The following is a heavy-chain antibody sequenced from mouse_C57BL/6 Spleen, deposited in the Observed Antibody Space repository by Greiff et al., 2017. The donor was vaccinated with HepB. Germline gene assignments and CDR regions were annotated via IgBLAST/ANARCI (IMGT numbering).Heavy chain of an antibody. CDR1: GYTFTDYE. D-gene: IGHD2-1*01. CDR3: TRRGGNRGVFDY. CDR2: IDPETGGT. J-gene: IGHJ2*01. Sequence: VQLQQSGAELVRPGASVTLSCKASGYTFTDYEMHWVKQTPVHGLEWIGAIDPETGGTAYNQKFKGKAILTADKSSSTAYMELRSLTSEDSAVYYCTRRGGNRGVFDYWGQGTTLTVSS. V-gene: IGHV1-15*01.